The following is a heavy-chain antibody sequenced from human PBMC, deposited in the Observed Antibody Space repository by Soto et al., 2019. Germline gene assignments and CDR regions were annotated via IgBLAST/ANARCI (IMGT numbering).Heavy chain of an antibody. D-gene: IGHD4-17*01. Sequence: SETLSLTCAVYGGSFSGYYWSWIRQPPGKGLEWIGEINHSGSTNYNPSLKSRVTISVDTSKNQFSLKLSSVTAADTAVYYCASCFGDKSYSFDYWGQGTLVTVSS. V-gene: IGHV4-34*01. J-gene: IGHJ4*02. CDR3: ASCFGDKSYSFDY. CDR2: INHSGST. CDR1: GGSFSGYY.